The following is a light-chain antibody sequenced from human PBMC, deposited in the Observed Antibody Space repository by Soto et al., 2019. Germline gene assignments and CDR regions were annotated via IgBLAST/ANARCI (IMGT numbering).Light chain of an antibody. V-gene: IGKV3-20*01. CDR2: GAS. CDR1: QTISSSF. Sequence: EIVLTQSPGTLSLSPGERATLSCRASQTISSSFLAWYRQKPGQPPRLLIYGASSRAIGIPDRFSGSGSGADFTLTISRLEPEDFAVYYCQQHGSSPTFGQGTKVDIK. CDR3: QQHGSSPT. J-gene: IGKJ1*01.